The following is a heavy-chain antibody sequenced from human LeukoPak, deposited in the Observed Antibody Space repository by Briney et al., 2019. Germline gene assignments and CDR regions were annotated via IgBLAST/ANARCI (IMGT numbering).Heavy chain of an antibody. J-gene: IGHJ3*02. CDR3: ARGSGSSTGGDAFDI. CDR2: IYYSGST. D-gene: IGHD6-13*01. CDR1: GGSISSSSYY. Sequence: PSETLSLTCTVSGGSISSSSYYWGWIRQPPGKGLEWIGSIYYSGSTYYNPSLKSRVTISVDTSKNQFSLKLSSVTAADTAVYYCARGSGSSTGGDAFDIWGQGTMVTVSS. V-gene: IGHV4-39*01.